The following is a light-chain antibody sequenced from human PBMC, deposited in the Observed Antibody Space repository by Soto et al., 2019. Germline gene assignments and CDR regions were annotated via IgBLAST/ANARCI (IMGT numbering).Light chain of an antibody. J-gene: IGKJ1*01. V-gene: IGKV1-39*01. CDR3: QQSYSSSWT. CDR1: QSISNY. Sequence: DIQMTQSPSSLSASIGDRVALTCRASQSISNYLNWYQHKPGKAPKALIYGASNLQSGVPSRFSGSGSGTDFTLTISSLQREDFATYFCQQSYSSSWTFGPGTKVDIK. CDR2: GAS.